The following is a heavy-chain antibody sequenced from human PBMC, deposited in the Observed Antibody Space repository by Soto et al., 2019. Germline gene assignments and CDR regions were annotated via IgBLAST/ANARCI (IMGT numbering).Heavy chain of an antibody. V-gene: IGHV4-61*01. CDR2: VYHTGRT. Sequence: SETLSLTCTVSGGSLKSGSYSWSWIRQPPGKGLEWIGYVYHTGRTSYNPSLKSRVSISMDTSKNQFSLNLDSVTAAEDTAVYFCAKRRGAGGHFDYWGQGALVTVSS. J-gene: IGHJ4*02. CDR1: GGSLKSGSYS. D-gene: IGHD2-15*01. CDR3: AKRRGAGGHFDY.